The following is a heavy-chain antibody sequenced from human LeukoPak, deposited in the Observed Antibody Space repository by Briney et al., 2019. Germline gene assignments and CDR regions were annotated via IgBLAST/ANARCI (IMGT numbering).Heavy chain of an antibody. V-gene: IGHV1-2*02. Sequence: ASVKISCKASGYTFRGNYIHWLRQAPGQGLEWMGWIDANNGDTKSAQKFQGRVTMSRDTSISTAYMDLSGLSPDDAAVYYCARDPSSVTLYYFDYWGQGTLVTVSS. J-gene: IGHJ4*02. D-gene: IGHD4-11*01. CDR1: GYTFRGNY. CDR2: IDANNGDT. CDR3: ARDPSSVTLYYFDY.